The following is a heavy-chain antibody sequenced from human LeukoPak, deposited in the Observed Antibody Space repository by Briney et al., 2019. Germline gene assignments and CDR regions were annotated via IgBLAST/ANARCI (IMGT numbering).Heavy chain of an antibody. CDR3: ARVWVRVVAATDCAFDI. D-gene: IGHD2-15*01. CDR2: IRSKANTYAT. Sequence: GGSLRLSCAASGFTFSGSAMHWVRQASGKGLEWVGHIRSKANTYATAYAASVTGRFTISRDDSKNTAYLQMNSLKTEDTAVYYCARVWVRVVAATDCAFDIWGQGTMVTVSS. J-gene: IGHJ3*02. V-gene: IGHV3-73*01. CDR1: GFTFSGSA.